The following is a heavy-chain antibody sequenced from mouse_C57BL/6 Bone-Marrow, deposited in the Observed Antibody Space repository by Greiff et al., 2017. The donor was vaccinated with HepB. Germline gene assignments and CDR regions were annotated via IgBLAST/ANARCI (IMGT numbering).Heavy chain of an antibody. Sequence: VQLVESGPELVKPGASVKISCKASGYAFSSSWMNWVKQRPGKGLEWIGRIYPGDGDTNYNGKFKGKATLTADKSSSTADMQLSSLTSEDSAVYFCARSPPYYYGSSYWYFDVWGTGTTVTVSS. D-gene: IGHD1-1*01. V-gene: IGHV1-82*01. CDR2: IYPGDGDT. CDR1: GYAFSSSW. CDR3: ARSPPYYYGSSYWYFDV. J-gene: IGHJ1*03.